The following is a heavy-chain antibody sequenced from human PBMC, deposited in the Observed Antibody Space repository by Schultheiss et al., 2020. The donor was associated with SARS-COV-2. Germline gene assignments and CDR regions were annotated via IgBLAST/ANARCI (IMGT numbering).Heavy chain of an antibody. CDR1: GFTFSNYA. CDR3: ARNSGSYSGY. J-gene: IGHJ4*02. CDR2: ISGTGGST. V-gene: IGHV3-23*01. D-gene: IGHD1-26*01. Sequence: GGSLRLSCAASGFTFSNYAMSWVRQAPGKGLEWVSAISGTGGSTYYADSVKGRFTISRDNAKNSLYLQMNSLRAEDTAVYYCARNSGSYSGYWGQGTLVTVSS.